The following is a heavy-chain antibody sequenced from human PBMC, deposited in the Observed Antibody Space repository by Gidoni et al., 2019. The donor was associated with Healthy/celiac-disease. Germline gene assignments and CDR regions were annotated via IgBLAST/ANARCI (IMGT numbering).Heavy chain of an antibody. Sequence: QVQLVQAGAEVKKPGDSVKVSCKASGYTCTSYGISWVRQAPGQGLEWMGWISAYNGNTNYAQKLQGRVTMTTDTSTSTAYMELRSLRSDDTAVYYCASGSSGWHNAEYFQHWGQGTLVTVSS. CDR3: ASGSSGWHNAEYFQH. J-gene: IGHJ1*01. V-gene: IGHV1-18*01. CDR1: GYTCTSYG. D-gene: IGHD6-19*01. CDR2: ISAYNGNT.